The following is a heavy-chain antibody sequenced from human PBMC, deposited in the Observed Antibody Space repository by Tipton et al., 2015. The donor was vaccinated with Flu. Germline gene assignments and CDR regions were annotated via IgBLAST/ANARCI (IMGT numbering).Heavy chain of an antibody. J-gene: IGHJ5*02. V-gene: IGHV3-72*01. CDR2: TKNKANSYTT. Sequence: SLRLSCAASGFTFSDHYMDWVRQAPGKGLEWVGRTKNKANSYTTLYAASVKGRFTISRDDSTNSLYLQMNSLNTEDTAVYYCVRLSPGYGSAWSGLDPRGPGSLVAVS. D-gene: IGHD2-15*01. CDR1: GFTFSDHY. CDR3: VRLSPGYGSAWSGLDP.